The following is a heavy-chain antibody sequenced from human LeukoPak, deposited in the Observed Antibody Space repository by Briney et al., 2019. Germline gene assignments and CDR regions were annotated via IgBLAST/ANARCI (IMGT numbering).Heavy chain of an antibody. CDR3: AKDQRIAAAGTRASGADY. V-gene: IGHV3-23*01. Sequence: GGSLRLSCAASGFTFSSYAMSSARQAQGKGLEWVSAISGSGGSTYYADSVKGRFTISRDNSKNALYLQMNSLRAEDTAVYYCAKDQRIAAAGTRASGADYWGQGTLVTVSS. CDR2: ISGSGGST. J-gene: IGHJ4*02. CDR1: GFTFSSYA. D-gene: IGHD6-13*01.